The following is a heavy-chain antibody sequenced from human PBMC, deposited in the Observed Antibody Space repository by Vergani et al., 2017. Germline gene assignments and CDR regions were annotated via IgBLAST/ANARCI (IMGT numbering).Heavy chain of an antibody. D-gene: IGHD5-12*01. CDR1: GFTFIMHA. V-gene: IGHV3-23*04. CDR3: AKGSRGYKGYFFDY. J-gene: IGHJ4*02. Sequence: VQLVESGGGLVKPGGSLRLSCAASGFTFIMHAMSWVRQAPGKGLEWVSTLSASDRRTHYADSVKGRFTISRDNSKNTLFLHMNSLRPEDTAVYYCAKGSRGYKGYFFDYWGQGTLATVSS. CDR2: LSASDRRT.